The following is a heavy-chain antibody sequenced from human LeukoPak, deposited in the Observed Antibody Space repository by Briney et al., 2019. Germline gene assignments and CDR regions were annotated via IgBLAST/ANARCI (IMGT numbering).Heavy chain of an antibody. D-gene: IGHD1-1*01. V-gene: IGHV1-18*01. CDR2: ISAYNGNT. J-gene: IGHJ3*02. Sequence: ASVKVSCKASGYTFTSYGISWVRQAPGLGLEWMGWISAYNGNTNYAQKLQGRVTMTTDTSTSTAYMELRSLRSDDTAVYYCARDDWNDRAFDIWGQGTMVTVSS. CDR1: GYTFTSYG. CDR3: ARDDWNDRAFDI.